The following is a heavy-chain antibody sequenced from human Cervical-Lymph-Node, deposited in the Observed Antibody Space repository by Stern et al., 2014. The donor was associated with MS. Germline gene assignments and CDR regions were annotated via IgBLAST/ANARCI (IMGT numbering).Heavy chain of an antibody. CDR1: GYFFRRYA. J-gene: IGHJ6*02. Sequence: QMQLVQSGSELKKPGASVKVSCKASGYFFRRYAINWVRQVPGQGLEWMGWIDTDTGNPTYAQGFTRRFAFSLDTSVGTAFLQISGLKAEDTAVYYCARRPNYYYGMDVWGQGTTITVSS. CDR3: ARRPNYYYGMDV. V-gene: IGHV7-4-1*02. CDR2: IDTDTGNP.